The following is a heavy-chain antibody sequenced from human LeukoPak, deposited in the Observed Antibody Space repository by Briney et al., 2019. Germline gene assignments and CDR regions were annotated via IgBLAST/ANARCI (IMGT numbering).Heavy chain of an antibody. CDR3: ARVGMADCGGDCLGWFDP. V-gene: IGHV1-2*02. CDR2: ISPNSDDI. CDR1: GYTFTDYY. Sequence: ASVKVSCKASGYTFTDYYMHWVRQAPGQGPEWMGWISPNSDDINYAQKFQGRVTMTRDTSISTAYMELSRLRSDDTAVYYCARVGMADCGGDCLGWFDPWGQGTLVTVSS. D-gene: IGHD2-21*02. J-gene: IGHJ5*02.